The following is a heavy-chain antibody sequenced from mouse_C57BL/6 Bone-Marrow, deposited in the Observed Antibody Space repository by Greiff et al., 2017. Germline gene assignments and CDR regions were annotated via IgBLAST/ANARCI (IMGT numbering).Heavy chain of an antibody. D-gene: IGHD2-4*01. V-gene: IGHV5-12*01. CDR3: ARHSRLRREGYAMDY. J-gene: IGHJ4*01. Sequence: EVMLVESGGGLVQPGGSLKLSCAASGFTFSAYYMYWVRQTPEKRLEWVAYISNGGGSTYSPDSVQGRFTIYRDNAKKPLYLQMSRMKSEYTAMYYCARHSRLRREGYAMDYWGQGTSVTVSS. CDR2: ISNGGGST. CDR1: GFTFSAYY.